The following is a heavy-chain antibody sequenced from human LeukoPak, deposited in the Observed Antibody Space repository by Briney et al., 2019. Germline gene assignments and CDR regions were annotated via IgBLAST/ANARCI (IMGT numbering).Heavy chain of an antibody. V-gene: IGHV3-30*02. CDR3: AKDNYYYYDSSGYYGVLDY. D-gene: IGHD3-22*01. CDR2: IRYDGSNK. CDR1: GFTFSSYG. Sequence: GGSLRLSCAASGFTFSSYGMHWVRPAPGKGLEWAACIRYDGSNKYYADSVKGRFTISRDNSKNTLYLQMNSLRAEDTAVYYCAKDNYYYYDSSGYYGVLDYWGQGTLVTVSS. J-gene: IGHJ4*02.